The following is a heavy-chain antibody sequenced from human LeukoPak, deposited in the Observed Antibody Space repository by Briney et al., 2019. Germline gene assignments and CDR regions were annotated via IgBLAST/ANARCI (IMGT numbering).Heavy chain of an antibody. Sequence: ASVKVSCKASGYTFTSYGISWVRQAPGQGLEWMGWISAYNGNTNYAQKLQGRVTMTTDTSTSTAYMELRSLRSDDTAAYYCARAYYYDSSGYYWDYWGQGTLVTVSS. V-gene: IGHV1-18*01. CDR3: ARAYYYDSSGYYWDY. CDR2: ISAYNGNT. D-gene: IGHD3-22*01. J-gene: IGHJ4*02. CDR1: GYTFTSYG.